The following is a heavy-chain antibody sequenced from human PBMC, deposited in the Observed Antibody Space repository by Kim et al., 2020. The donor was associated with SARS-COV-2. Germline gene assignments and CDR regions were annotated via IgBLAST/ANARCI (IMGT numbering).Heavy chain of an antibody. V-gene: IGHV4-59*13. J-gene: IGHJ4*02. CDR1: GGSISSYY. D-gene: IGHD4-17*01. Sequence: ETLSLTCTVSGGSISSYYWSWIRQPPGKGLEWIGYIYYSGSTNYNPSLKSRVTISVDTSKNQFSLKLSSVTAADTAVYYCARVSNVGDYPAYYFDYWGQGTLVTVSS. CDR2: IYYSGST. CDR3: ARVSNVGDYPAYYFDY.